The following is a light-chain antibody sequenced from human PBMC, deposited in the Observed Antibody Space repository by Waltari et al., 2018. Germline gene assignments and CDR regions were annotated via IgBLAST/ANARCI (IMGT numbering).Light chain of an antibody. Sequence: SSELTQDPAVSVALGQTVRISCQGDILRTYYGSWCRQRPGQAPELVIYGKNNRPSGIPDRVSASSSGNTASLTITGAQAEDEGDYYCHSRDRKGDVVFGGGTKVTVL. CDR1: ILRTYY. CDR2: GKN. CDR3: HSRDRKGDVV. J-gene: IGLJ2*01. V-gene: IGLV3-19*01.